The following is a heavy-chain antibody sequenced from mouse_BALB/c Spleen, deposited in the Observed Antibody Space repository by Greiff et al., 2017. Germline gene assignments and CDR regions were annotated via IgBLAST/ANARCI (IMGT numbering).Heavy chain of an antibody. CDR3: ARSNWDSMDY. CDR2: IDPANGNT. CDR1: GFNIKDTY. J-gene: IGHJ4*01. Sequence: EVQGVESGAELVKPGASVKLSCTASGFNIKDTYMHWVKQRPEQGLEWIGRIDPANGNTKYDPKFQGKATITADTSSNTAYLQLSSLTSEDTAVYYCARSNWDSMDYWGQGTSVTVSS. V-gene: IGHV14-3*02. D-gene: IGHD4-1*01.